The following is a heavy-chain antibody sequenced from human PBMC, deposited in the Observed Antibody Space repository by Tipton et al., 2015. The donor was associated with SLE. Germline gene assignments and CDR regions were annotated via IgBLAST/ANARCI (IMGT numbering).Heavy chain of an antibody. CDR1: GFTFIDYA. Sequence: RSLRLSCAASGFTFIDYAMHWVRLAPGRGLEWVSGISWNGGSLGYVDSVKGRFTISRDNSKNSLYLQMNSLRPEDAALYYCAKDMGSGIPDLNSRYFELWGRGTLVTVSS. V-gene: IGHV3-9*01. J-gene: IGHJ2*01. CDR3: AKDMGSGIPDLNSRYFEL. CDR2: ISWNGGSL. D-gene: IGHD6-13*01.